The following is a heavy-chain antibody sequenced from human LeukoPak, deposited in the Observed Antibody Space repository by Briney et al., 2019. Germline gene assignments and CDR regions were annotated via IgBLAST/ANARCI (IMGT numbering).Heavy chain of an antibody. CDR3: AKDWGRYSSSWYYFDY. Sequence: GGSLRLSCAASGFTFSSYAMSWVRQAPGKGLEWVSAISGSGGSTDYADSVKGRFTISRDNSKNTLYLQMNSLRADDTAVYYCAKDWGRYSSSWYYFDYWGQGTLVTVSS. J-gene: IGHJ4*02. D-gene: IGHD6-13*01. V-gene: IGHV3-23*01. CDR2: ISGSGGST. CDR1: GFTFSSYA.